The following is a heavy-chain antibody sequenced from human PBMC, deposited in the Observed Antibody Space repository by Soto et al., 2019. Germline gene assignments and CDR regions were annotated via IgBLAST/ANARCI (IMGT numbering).Heavy chain of an antibody. CDR1: GGSISSSNW. CDR2: IYHSGST. CDR3: Y. D-gene: IGHD3-16*01. V-gene: IGHV4-4*02. Sequence: SETLSLTCAVSGGSISSSNWWTWVRQPPGKGLGCIGEIYHSGSTNYNPSLKSRVTSSIDKSKNHYHSWVANFDFLIIITIIDYWGQGTLVTVSS. J-gene: IGHJ4*02.